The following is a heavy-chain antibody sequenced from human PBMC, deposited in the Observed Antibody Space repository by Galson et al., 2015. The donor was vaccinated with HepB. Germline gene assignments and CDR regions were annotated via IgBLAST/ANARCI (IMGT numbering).Heavy chain of an antibody. J-gene: IGHJ4*02. Sequence: SVKVSCKVSGYTLTKLSMHWVRQAPGKGLEWMGGFDPEDGETIYAQKFQGRVTMTEDTSTDTAYMELSSLRSEDTAVYYCATDLDGSGSYYADYWGQGTLVTVSS. D-gene: IGHD3-10*01. V-gene: IGHV1-24*01. CDR1: GYTLTKLS. CDR3: ATDLDGSGSYYADY. CDR2: FDPEDGET.